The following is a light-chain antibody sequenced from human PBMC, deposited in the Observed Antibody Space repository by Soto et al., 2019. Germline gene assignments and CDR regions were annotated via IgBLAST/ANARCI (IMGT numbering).Light chain of an antibody. J-gene: IGKJ5*01. CDR3: QQRSNWPPIT. V-gene: IGKV3-11*01. CDR2: DAS. CDR1: QSVSSY. Sequence: EIVLTQSPATLSFSPGERATLSCRASQSVSSYLAWYQPKPGQAPRLLIYDASNRATGIPARFSGSGSGTDFTLTISSLEPEDFAVYYCQQRSNWPPITFGQGTRLEI.